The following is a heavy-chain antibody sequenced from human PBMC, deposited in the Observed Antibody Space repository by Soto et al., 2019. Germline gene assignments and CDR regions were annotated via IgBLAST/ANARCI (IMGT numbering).Heavy chain of an antibody. Sequence: QGQLVESGGGVVQPGRSLRLSCAASGFTFSSYAMHWVRQAPGKGLEWVAVIFYDGSNYYYADSVKGRFTISRDNSKNTVYLQMNSLRIEDTAVYYCARETDGMDVWGQGTAVTVSS. CDR1: GFTFSSYA. CDR2: IFYDGSNY. V-gene: IGHV3-30-3*01. D-gene: IGHD1-1*01. CDR3: ARETDGMDV. J-gene: IGHJ6*02.